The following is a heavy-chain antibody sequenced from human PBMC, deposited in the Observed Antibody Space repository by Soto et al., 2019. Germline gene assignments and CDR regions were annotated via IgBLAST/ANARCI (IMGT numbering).Heavy chain of an antibody. J-gene: IGHJ6*02. V-gene: IGHV3-15*01. CDR2: IKSKADGETI. D-gene: IGHD3-10*01. CDR1: KVTAW. Sequence: EVQLVASGGGLVKPGGSLRLSCGASKVTAWMSWVRQAPGKGLEWVGRIKSKADGETIDYAAPVQGRFTISRDDSKDVVYLEMNSLKIEYTAVYSCGDLDGSYFGIDVWGQGTTVTVSS. CDR3: GDLDGSYFGIDV.